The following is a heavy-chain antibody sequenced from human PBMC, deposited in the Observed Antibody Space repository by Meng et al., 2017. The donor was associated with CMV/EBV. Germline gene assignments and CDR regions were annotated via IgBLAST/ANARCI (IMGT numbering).Heavy chain of an antibody. CDR3: ARGSYYRYVIDY. Sequence: HVPLRESGPGLVEPSETLSTACTVSGGSISSYYWSWIRQPAGKGLEWIGRIYTSGSTNYNPSLKSRVTMSVDTSKNQFSLKLSSVTAADTAVYYRARGSYYRYVIDYWGQGTLVTVSS. CDR1: GGSISSYY. J-gene: IGHJ4*02. CDR2: IYTSGST. V-gene: IGHV4-4*07. D-gene: IGHD2-21*01.